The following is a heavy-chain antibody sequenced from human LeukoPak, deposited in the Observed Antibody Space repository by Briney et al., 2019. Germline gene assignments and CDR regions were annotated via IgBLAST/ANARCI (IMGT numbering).Heavy chain of an antibody. D-gene: IGHD5-18*01. Sequence: GASVKVSCKASGYTFTSYDINWVRQATGQGLEWMGWMNPNSGNTGYAQKFQGRVTMTRNTSISTAYMELSSLRSEDTAVYYCARGQRKNTAMAAGYWGQGTLVTVSS. V-gene: IGHV1-8*01. CDR1: GYTFTSYD. CDR2: MNPNSGNT. J-gene: IGHJ4*02. CDR3: ARGQRKNTAMAAGY.